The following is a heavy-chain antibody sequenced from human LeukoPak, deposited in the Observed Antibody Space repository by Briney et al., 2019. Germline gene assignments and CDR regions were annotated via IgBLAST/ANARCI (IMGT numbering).Heavy chain of an antibody. CDR3: ARDYCSSTSCYLAGVDY. J-gene: IGHJ4*02. CDR1: GFTASNYW. V-gene: IGHV3-74*01. CDR2: INSDGSST. Sequence: QPGGSLRLSCAAAGFTASNYWMHCVRQAPGKLLGWVARINSDGSSTSYADSVKGRFTISRDNAKNTLYLQMNSLRGEDTAIYYCARDYCSSTSCYLAGVDYWGQGTLVTVSS. D-gene: IGHD2-2*01.